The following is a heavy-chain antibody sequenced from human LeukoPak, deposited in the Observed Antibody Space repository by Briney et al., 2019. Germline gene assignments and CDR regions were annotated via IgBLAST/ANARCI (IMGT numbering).Heavy chain of an antibody. Sequence: SETLSLTCTVSGYSISSGYYWGWIRQPPGRGLEWIGSIYHSGSTYYNPSLKSRVTISVDTSKNQFSLKLSSVTAADTAVYYCARVDRGYFDYWGQGTLVTVSS. CDR2: IYHSGST. CDR1: GYSISSGYY. V-gene: IGHV4-38-2*02. CDR3: ARVDRGYFDY. J-gene: IGHJ4*02.